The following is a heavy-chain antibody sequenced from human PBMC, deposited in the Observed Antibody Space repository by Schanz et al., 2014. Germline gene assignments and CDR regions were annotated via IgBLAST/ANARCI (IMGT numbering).Heavy chain of an antibody. CDR3: AKVRYSSGWRGDYFDE. J-gene: IGHJ4*02. Sequence: EVQLVESGGGLVQPGGSLRLSCAASGFTFSTHAMSWVRQAPGKGLEWVSYVSRSTPDIYYADSVKGRFTMSRDNSKNTLYLQMNSLRAEDTAVYYCAKVRYSSGWRGDYFDEWGQGTLVTVAS. D-gene: IGHD6-25*01. CDR1: GFTFSTHA. V-gene: IGHV3-23*04. CDR2: VSRSTPDI.